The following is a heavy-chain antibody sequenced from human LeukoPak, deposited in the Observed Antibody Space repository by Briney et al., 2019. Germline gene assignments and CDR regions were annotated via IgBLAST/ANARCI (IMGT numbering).Heavy chain of an antibody. CDR3: ARLQGYCSSTSCYIDWFDP. CDR2: IYYSGST. Sequence: SETLSLTCTVSGGSISSSSYYWGWIRQPPGKGLEWIGSIYYSGSTYYNPSLKSRVTISVDTSKNQFSLKLSSVTAADTAVYYCARLQGYCSSTSCYIDWFDPWGQGTLVTVSS. CDR1: GGSISSSSYY. D-gene: IGHD2-2*02. V-gene: IGHV4-39*01. J-gene: IGHJ5*02.